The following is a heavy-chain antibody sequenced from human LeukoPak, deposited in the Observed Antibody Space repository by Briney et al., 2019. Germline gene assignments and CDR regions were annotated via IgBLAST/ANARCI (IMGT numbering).Heavy chain of an antibody. CDR1: GGTFSSYA. J-gene: IGHJ4*02. CDR2: IIPIFGTA. CDR3: ARGDPRGGPFDY. V-gene: IGHV1-69*13. Sequence: ASVKVSCKASGGTFSSYAISWVRQAPGQGLEWMGGIIPIFGTANYAQKFQGRVTITADESTSTAYMELSSLRSEDTAVYYCARGDPRGGPFDYWGQGTLVTVSS.